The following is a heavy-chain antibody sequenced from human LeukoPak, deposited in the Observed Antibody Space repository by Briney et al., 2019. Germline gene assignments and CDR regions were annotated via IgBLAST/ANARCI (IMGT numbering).Heavy chain of an antibody. V-gene: IGHV3-30*04. J-gene: IGHJ4*02. CDR3: ARDTGYSYGHGFDY. CDR2: ILSDGSSQ. CDR1: GFTFSSHN. D-gene: IGHD5-18*01. Sequence: GGSLRLSCAASGFTFSSHNMHWVRQAPGKGLEWVALILSDGSSQYYADSVKGRFTISRDNSKNTLYLQMNSLRAEDTGMFYCARDTGYSYGHGFDYWGQGTLVTVSS.